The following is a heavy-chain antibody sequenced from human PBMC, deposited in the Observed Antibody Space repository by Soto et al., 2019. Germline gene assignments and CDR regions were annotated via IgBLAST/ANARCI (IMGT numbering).Heavy chain of an antibody. D-gene: IGHD3-10*01. CDR1: GGPIRVTSSF. Sequence: SETLSLTCTVSGGPIRVTSSFWGWIRQPPGKGLEWIASVYHSGSTYYNPSLKSRVAVSVDTSNNQFSLTLTSVTAADTAVYFCARDYGWFDPWGQGTRVTVSS. CDR2: VYHSGST. J-gene: IGHJ5*02. CDR3: ARDYGWFDP. V-gene: IGHV4-39*01.